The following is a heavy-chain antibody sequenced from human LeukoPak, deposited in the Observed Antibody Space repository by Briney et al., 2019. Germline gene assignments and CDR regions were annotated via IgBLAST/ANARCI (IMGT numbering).Heavy chain of an antibody. J-gene: IGHJ6*02. D-gene: IGHD6-13*01. Sequence: ASVKVSCKASGYTFTSYYMHWVRQAPGQGLEWMGIINPSGGSTSYAQKFQGRVTMTRDTSTSTVYMELSSLRSEDTAVYYCARGKSSPSYYYYGMDVWGQGTLVTVSS. CDR3: ARGKSSPSYYYYGMDV. V-gene: IGHV1-46*01. CDR2: INPSGGST. CDR1: GYTFTSYY.